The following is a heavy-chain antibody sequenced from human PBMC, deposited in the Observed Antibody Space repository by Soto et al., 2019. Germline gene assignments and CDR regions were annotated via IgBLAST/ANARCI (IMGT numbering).Heavy chain of an antibody. CDR2: INYSGRS. D-gene: IGHD2-8*02. CDR1: GDSSSTYY. Sequence: QVQLQESGPGLVKSSETLSLTCSVSGDSSSTYYWGWIRQPPGKGLEWIGYINYSGRSNHNPSLKSRLSRSVDASKNQAALKLTSVSAADTAVYYCARSYCADSVSCNWFDPWGKGTLVVVSS. J-gene: IGHJ5*02. CDR3: ARSYCADSVSCNWFDP. V-gene: IGHV4-59*01.